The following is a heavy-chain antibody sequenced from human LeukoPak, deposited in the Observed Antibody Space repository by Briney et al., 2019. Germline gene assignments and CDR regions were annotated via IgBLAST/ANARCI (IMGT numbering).Heavy chain of an antibody. D-gene: IGHD3-22*01. CDR1: GYTFTSYG. J-gene: IGHJ4*02. Sequence: GASVKVSCKASGYTFTSYGISWVRQAPGQGLEWMGWISAYNGNTNCAQKLQGRVTMTTDTSTSTAYMELRSLRSDDTAVYYCARGDYYDSSGYPDFDYWGQGTLVTVSS. V-gene: IGHV1-18*01. CDR2: ISAYNGNT. CDR3: ARGDYYDSSGYPDFDY.